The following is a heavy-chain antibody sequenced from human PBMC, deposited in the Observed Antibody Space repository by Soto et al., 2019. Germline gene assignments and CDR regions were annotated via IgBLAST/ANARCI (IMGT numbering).Heavy chain of an antibody. CDR1: GYTFTSYY. V-gene: IGHV1-46*03. J-gene: IGHJ4*02. CDR3: AREKKGPRVVDY. D-gene: IGHD2-21*01. CDR2: INPSGGST. Sequence: QVQLVQSGAEVKKPGASVKVSCKASGYTFTSYYMHWVRQAPGQGLEWMGIINPSGGSTSYAQKFQGRVTRTRDTSTITVYMELSSLRSEDTAVYYCAREKKGPRVVDYWGQGTLVTVSS.